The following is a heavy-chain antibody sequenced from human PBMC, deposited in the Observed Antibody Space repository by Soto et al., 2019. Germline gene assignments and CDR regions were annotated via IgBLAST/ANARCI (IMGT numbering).Heavy chain of an antibody. Sequence: QVQLVQSGAEVKKPGSSMRVSCKASGGTFKNYAFSWVRQAPGQGLEWMGGSILIFGTGNYAEQFQGRVSITADESTKTVYMDLRSLRSDDTAVYYCARISEFTYGYGLGYYFDSWGQGTLITVSS. CDR1: GGTFKNYA. CDR2: SILIFGTG. D-gene: IGHD5-18*01. V-gene: IGHV1-69*01. J-gene: IGHJ4*02. CDR3: ARISEFTYGYGLGYYFDS.